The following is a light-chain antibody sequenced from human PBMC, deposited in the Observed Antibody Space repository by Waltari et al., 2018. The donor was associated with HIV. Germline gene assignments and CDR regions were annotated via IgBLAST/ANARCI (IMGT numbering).Light chain of an antibody. V-gene: IGKV1D-12*01. CDR2: GAS. J-gene: IGKJ5*01. CDR1: QCIANW. Sequence: DLQMLQFPSSVSASSGDKVTLTCRATQCIANWVEWYHQKPGKAPKLLIHGASILQEGVPSRFSGSGSGTIFTLTIKTLQPEDFATYFCQQTNSFPITFGQGTRLDSK. CDR3: QQTNSFPIT.